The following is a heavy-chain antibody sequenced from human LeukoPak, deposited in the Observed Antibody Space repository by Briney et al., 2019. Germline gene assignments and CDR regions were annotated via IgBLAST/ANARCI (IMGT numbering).Heavy chain of an antibody. V-gene: IGHV1-18*01. Sequence: ASVNVSCKATGYTFTSYGISWVRPAPGQGLEWMGWISSNSDNTNYAQKLQGRVTVTTDTSTSTAYMELRSLRSDDTAVYYCARDWGSIKVITDYWGQGTLVTVSS. J-gene: IGHJ4*02. D-gene: IGHD3-16*01. CDR2: ISSNSDNT. CDR1: GYTFTSYG. CDR3: ARDWGSIKVITDY.